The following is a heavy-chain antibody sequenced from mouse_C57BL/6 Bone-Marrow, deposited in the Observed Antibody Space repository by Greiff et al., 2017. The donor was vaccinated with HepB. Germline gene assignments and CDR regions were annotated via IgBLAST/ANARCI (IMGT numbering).Heavy chain of an antibody. J-gene: IGHJ1*03. CDR3: TRGYYGHWYFDV. Sequence: VQLQQSGAELVRPGASVKLSCTASGFNIKDDYMHWVKQRPEQGLEWIGWIDPENGDTEYASKFQGKATITADTSSNTAYLQLSSLTSEDTAVYYCTRGYYGHWYFDVWGTGTTVTVSS. V-gene: IGHV14-4*01. CDR2: IDPENGDT. D-gene: IGHD1-1*01. CDR1: GFNIKDDY.